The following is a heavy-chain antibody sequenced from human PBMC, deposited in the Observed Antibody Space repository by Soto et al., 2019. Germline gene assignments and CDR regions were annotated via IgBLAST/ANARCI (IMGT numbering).Heavy chain of an antibody. J-gene: IGHJ6*02. CDR1: GYTFTSYG. CDR3: ARAGFDYYYYGMDV. Sequence: ASVKVSCKASGYTFTSYGISWVRQAPGQGLEWMGWISANNGNTNYAQKLQGRVTMTTDTSTSTVYMELSSLRSEDTAVYYCARAGFDYYYYGMDVWGQGTTVTVSS. V-gene: IGHV1-18*01. CDR2: ISANNGNT.